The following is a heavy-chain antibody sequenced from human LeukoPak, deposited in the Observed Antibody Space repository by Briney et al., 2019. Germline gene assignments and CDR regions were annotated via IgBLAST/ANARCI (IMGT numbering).Heavy chain of an antibody. V-gene: IGHV4-34*01. CDR2: INHSGST. Sequence: SETLSLTCAVYGESFSGYYWSWLRQPPGKGLEWIGEINHSGSTNNNPSLKSRVTMSVDTSKNQFSLNLTSVTAADTAMYYCARRRYAYGDYVYWGQGTLVTVSS. CDR3: ARRRYAYGDYVY. D-gene: IGHD4-17*01. CDR1: GESFSGYY. J-gene: IGHJ4*02.